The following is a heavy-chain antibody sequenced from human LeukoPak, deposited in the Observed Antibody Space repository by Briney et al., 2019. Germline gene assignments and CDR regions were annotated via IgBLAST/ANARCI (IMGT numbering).Heavy chain of an antibody. V-gene: IGHV4-39*01. CDR2: IYYSGST. J-gene: IGHJ6*03. Sequence: SETLSLTCTVSGGSISSSSYYWGWIRQPPGKGLEWIGSIYYSGSTYYNPSLKSRVTISVDTSKNQFSLKLSSVTAADTAVYYCAAGDDYYYYYMDVWGKGTTVTVSS. D-gene: IGHD7-27*01. CDR1: GGSISSSSYY. CDR3: AAGDDYYYYYMDV.